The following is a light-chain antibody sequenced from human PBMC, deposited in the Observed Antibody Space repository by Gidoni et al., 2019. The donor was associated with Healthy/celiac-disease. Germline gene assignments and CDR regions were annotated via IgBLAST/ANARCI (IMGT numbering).Light chain of an antibody. Sequence: DIEMTPSPLSLPVTPGEPASISCRSSQSLLHSNGYNYLDWYLQKPGQSPQILIYLGSNRASGVPDRFSGSGSGTDFTLKISRVEADDVGVYYCMQALQTPFPFXPXTKVDIK. CDR1: QSLLHSNGYNY. V-gene: IGKV2-28*01. CDR3: MQALQTPFP. CDR2: LGS. J-gene: IGKJ3*01.